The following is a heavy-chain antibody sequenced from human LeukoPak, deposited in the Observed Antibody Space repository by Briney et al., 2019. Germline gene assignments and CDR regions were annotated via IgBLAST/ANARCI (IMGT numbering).Heavy chain of an antibody. CDR3: ARGVAGTPLTDY. CDR2: INPNSGGT. Sequence: ASVKVSCKSSGYTFTGYFVHWVRQPPGQGLEWMGWINPNSGGTNYAQKFQGRVTMTRDTSISIAYMELSRLRSDDTAVYYCARGVAGTPLTDYWGQGTLVTVSS. CDR1: GYTFTGYF. V-gene: IGHV1-2*02. D-gene: IGHD6-19*01. J-gene: IGHJ4*02.